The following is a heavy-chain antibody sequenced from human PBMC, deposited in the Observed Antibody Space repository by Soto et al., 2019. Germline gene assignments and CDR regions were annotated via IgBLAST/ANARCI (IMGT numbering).Heavy chain of an antibody. CDR2: IKSDESTT. V-gene: IGHV3-74*01. CDR1: GFIFTDYW. Sequence: EVQLVESGGGLVQPGGSLRLSCAASGFIFTDYWIRWVRQAPGKGLVWVSRIKSDESTTNYADSVWGRLTISRDNAKNTVYLQINSLRAEDTAVYYCARGARNYYYFEYWGQGTLVTVSS. J-gene: IGHJ4*02. D-gene: IGHD3-10*01. CDR3: ARGARNYYYFEY.